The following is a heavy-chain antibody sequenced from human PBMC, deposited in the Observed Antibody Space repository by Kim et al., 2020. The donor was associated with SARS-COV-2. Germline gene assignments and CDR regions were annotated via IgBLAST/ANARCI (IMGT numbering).Heavy chain of an antibody. Sequence: SETLSLTCTVPGGSISSSSYYWGWIRQPPGKGLEWIGSIYYSGSTYYNPSLKSRVTISVDTSKNQFSLKLNSVTAADTAVYYRARQAMYSSSWYRGPIYYDYLDVWGQGTSVTVSS. CDR3: ARQAMYSSSWYRGPIYYDYLDV. D-gene: IGHD6-13*01. J-gene: IGHJ6*03. V-gene: IGHV4-39*01. CDR1: GGSISSSSYY. CDR2: IYYSGST.